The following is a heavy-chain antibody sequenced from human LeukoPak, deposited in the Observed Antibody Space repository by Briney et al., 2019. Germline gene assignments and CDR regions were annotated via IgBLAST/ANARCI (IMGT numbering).Heavy chain of an antibody. CDR1: GYSFTSYW. D-gene: IGHD3-3*01. J-gene: IGHJ5*02. V-gene: IGHV5-51*01. CDR3: ARGGYDFWSGYFWFDP. Sequence: GESLKISCKGSGYSFTSYWIGWVRPMPGKGLEWMGIIYPGDSDTRYSPSFQGQVTISADKSISTAYLQWSSLKASDTAMYYCARGGYDFWSGYFWFDPWGQGTLVTVSS. CDR2: IYPGDSDT.